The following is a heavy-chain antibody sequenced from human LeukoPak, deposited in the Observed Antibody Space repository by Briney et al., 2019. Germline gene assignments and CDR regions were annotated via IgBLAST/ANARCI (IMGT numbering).Heavy chain of an antibody. D-gene: IGHD5-12*01. J-gene: IGHJ4*02. CDR3: ARGRFSVATVDY. Sequence: SETLSLTCTVSGFSISSGYYWGWIRQPPGKGLEWIGGIFHSGSTSYNPSLQSRVTMSVDTSKNLFSLKLSSVTAADTAVYYCARGRFSVATVDYWGQGTLVTVSS. CDR1: GFSISSGYY. CDR2: IFHSGST. V-gene: IGHV4-38-2*02.